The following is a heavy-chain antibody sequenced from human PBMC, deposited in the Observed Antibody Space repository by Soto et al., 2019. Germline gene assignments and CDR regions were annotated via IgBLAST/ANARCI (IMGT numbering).Heavy chain of an antibody. D-gene: IGHD3-3*01. J-gene: IGHJ4*02. CDR3: ASTWSGYYYFDS. CDR2: ISYDGSNR. CDR1: GFTFSTYG. V-gene: IGHV3-30*03. Sequence: GGSLRLSCAASGFTFSTYGMHWVRQAPGKGLEWVAVISYDGSNRYYGDSVKGRFTISRDNSKNTLYLQMNSLRGEDTAVYYCASTWSGYYYFDSWGQGTLVTVSS.